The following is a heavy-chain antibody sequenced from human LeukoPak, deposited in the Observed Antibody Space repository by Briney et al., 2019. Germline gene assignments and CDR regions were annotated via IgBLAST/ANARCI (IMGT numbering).Heavy chain of an antibody. CDR2: VVNGA. D-gene: IGHD2-15*01. CDR3: ARGAMTPRPVVVHAYAMDV. Sequence: SETLSLTCAVSGGSISSGGYFWTWIRQPPGRGLEWIGDVVNGANPSLESRVTISIDRSTNQSSLKLRSVTAADTAVYFCARGAMTPRPVVVHAYAMDVWGQGTTVTVSS. CDR1: GGSISSGGYF. J-gene: IGHJ6*01. V-gene: IGHV4-30-2*01.